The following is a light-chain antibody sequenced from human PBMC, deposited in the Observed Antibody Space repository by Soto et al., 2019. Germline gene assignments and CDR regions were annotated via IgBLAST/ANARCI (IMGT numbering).Light chain of an antibody. CDR3: QQYGSSPPIT. CDR2: GAS. J-gene: IGKJ5*01. Sequence: EIVLTQSPGTLSLSPGERATLSCRAGQSVSSSYLAWYQQKPGQAPRLLIYGASSRATGIPDRFSGSGSGTDFTLTISRLEPEAFAVYYCQQYGSSPPITFGQGTRLEIK. CDR1: QSVSSSY. V-gene: IGKV3-20*01.